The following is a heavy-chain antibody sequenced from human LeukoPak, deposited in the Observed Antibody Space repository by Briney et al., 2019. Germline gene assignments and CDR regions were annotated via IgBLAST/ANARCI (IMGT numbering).Heavy chain of an antibody. J-gene: IGHJ3*02. Sequence: GVSLRLSCAASGFTFSSYTMNWVRQAPGKGLEWVSYISSSSSYMYYADSLKGRFTISRDTAKNSLYLQMNSLRAEDTAVYYCARAGQGAFDIWGQGTMVILSS. V-gene: IGHV3-21*01. CDR2: ISSSSSYM. CDR1: GFTFSSYT. CDR3: ARAGQGAFDI.